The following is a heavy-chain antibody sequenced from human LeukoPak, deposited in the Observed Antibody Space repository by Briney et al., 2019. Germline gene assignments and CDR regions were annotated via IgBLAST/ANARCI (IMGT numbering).Heavy chain of an antibody. CDR1: GGTFSSYA. V-gene: IGHV1-69*13. Sequence: GASVKVSCKASGGTFSSYAISWVRQAPGQGLEWMGGIIPTFGTANYAQKFQGRVTITADESTSTAYMELSSLRSEDTAVYYCAARRYCTNGVCYDYYWGQGTLVTVSS. D-gene: IGHD2-8*01. CDR2: IIPTFGTA. CDR3: AARRYCTNGVCYDYY. J-gene: IGHJ4*02.